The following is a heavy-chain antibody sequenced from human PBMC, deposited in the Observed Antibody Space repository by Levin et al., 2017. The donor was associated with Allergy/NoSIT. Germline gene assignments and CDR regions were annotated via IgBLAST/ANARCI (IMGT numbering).Heavy chain of an antibody. CDR1: GFTFRNYG. CDR3: VSGSYYQVDD. V-gene: IGHV3-30*03. Sequence: GGSLRLSCAASGFTFRNYGMHWVRQAPGKGLEWVAVISYDGKSKYYADSVKGRFTISRDNSKNTLYLQVNSLRTEDTALYYCVSGSYYQVDDWGQGTLVTVSS. CDR2: ISYDGKSK. D-gene: IGHD3-10*01. J-gene: IGHJ4*02.